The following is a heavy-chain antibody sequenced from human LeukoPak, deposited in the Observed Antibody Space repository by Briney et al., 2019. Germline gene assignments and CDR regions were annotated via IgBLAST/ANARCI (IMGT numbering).Heavy chain of an antibody. V-gene: IGHV3-7*01. CDR3: AVMSNYYDSSAYYPFNH. Sequence: GGSLRLSCAASGFTFSSYWMSWVRQAPGKGLEWVANIKEDGSEKYYVDSVKGRFTISRDNAKNSLYLQVNTLRAEDTAVYFCAVMSNYYDSSAYYPFNHWGQGTLVTVSS. J-gene: IGHJ4*02. D-gene: IGHD3-22*01. CDR1: GFTFSSYW. CDR2: IKEDGSEK.